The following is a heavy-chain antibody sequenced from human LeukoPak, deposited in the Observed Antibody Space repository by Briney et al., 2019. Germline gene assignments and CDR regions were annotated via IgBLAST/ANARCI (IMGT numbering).Heavy chain of an antibody. D-gene: IGHD6-19*01. CDR3: ARDLGGYSSGWYLFWFDP. Sequence: PGGSLRLSCAASGFTFSSYSMNWVRQAPGKGLEWVSYISSSSSTIYYADSVKGRFTISRDNAKNSLYLQMNSLRDEDTAVYYCARDLGGYSSGWYLFWFDPWGQGTLVTVSS. J-gene: IGHJ5*02. V-gene: IGHV3-48*02. CDR2: ISSSSSTI. CDR1: GFTFSSYS.